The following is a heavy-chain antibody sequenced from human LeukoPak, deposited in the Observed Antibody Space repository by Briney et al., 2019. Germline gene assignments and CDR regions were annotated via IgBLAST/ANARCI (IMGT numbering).Heavy chain of an antibody. V-gene: IGHV1-8*01. CDR2: MNPNSGNP. CDR1: GYTFTSYD. D-gene: IGHD3-22*01. Sequence: ASVKVSCKASGYTFTSYDINWVRQATGQGLEWMGWMNPNSGNPGYAQKFQGRVTMTRNTSISTAYMELSSLRSEDTAVYYCARPYDSSGYYYADAFDIWGQGTMVTVSS. J-gene: IGHJ3*02. CDR3: ARPYDSSGYYYADAFDI.